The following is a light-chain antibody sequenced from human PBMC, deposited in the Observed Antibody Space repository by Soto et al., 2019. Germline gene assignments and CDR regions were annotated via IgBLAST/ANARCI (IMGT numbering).Light chain of an antibody. CDR3: QHYNSYSEA. V-gene: IGKV1-5*03. Sequence: HSLSTLSVSKRDRVTITCRASQTISSWLAWYQQKPGKAPKLLIYKASTLKSGVPSRFSGSGSGTEFTLTISSLQPDDFATYYCQHYNSYSEAFG. CDR2: KAS. CDR1: QTISSW. J-gene: IGKJ2*01.